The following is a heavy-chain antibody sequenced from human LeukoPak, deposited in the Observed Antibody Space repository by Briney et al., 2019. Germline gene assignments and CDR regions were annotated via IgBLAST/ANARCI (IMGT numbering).Heavy chain of an antibody. Sequence: SETLSLTCTVSGGSISSSSYYWGWIRQPPGKGLEWIGSIYYSGSTYYNPSLKSRVTISVDTSKNQFSLKLSSVTAADTAVYYCARATTLDYWGQGTLVTVSS. CDR2: IYYSGST. D-gene: IGHD5-12*01. J-gene: IGHJ4*02. CDR3: ARATTLDY. CDR1: GGSISSSSYY. V-gene: IGHV4-39*07.